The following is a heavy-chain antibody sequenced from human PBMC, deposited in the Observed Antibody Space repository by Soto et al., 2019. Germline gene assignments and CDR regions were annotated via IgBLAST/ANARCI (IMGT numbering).Heavy chain of an antibody. Sequence: GGSLRLSCTASGFSLSRYGLHWVRQDPGKGLEWVAGLWSDGIKTSYTGSVKGRFTISRDNSKSTLYLQMNSLRSEDSTVYYCAKDFCSSASCYGFYAYFYGMDVWGQGTTVTVSS. CDR1: GFSLSRYG. J-gene: IGHJ6*02. CDR3: AKDFCSSASCYGFYAYFYGMDV. V-gene: IGHV3-30*02. D-gene: IGHD2-2*01. CDR2: LWSDGIKT.